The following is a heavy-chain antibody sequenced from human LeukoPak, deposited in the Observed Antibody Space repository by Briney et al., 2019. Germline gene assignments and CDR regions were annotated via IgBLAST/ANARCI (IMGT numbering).Heavy chain of an antibody. CDR3: ARVRHDYGDYYGMDV. CDR1: GGSISSSSYY. Sequence: SETLSLTCTASGGSISSSSYYWGWIRQPPGKGLEWIGSIYYSGSTYYNPSLKSRVTISVDTSKNQFSLKLSSVTAADTAVYYCARVRHDYGDYYGMDVWGQGTMVTVSS. D-gene: IGHD4-17*01. J-gene: IGHJ6*02. CDR2: IYYSGST. V-gene: IGHV4-39*07.